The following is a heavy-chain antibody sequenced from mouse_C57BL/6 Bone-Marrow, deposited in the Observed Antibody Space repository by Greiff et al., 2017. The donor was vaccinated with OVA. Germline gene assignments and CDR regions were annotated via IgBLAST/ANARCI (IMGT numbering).Heavy chain of an antibody. CDR1: GFNIKDYY. CDR3: ASDAYDALLYYFDY. CDR2: IDPEDGET. D-gene: IGHD2-2*01. J-gene: IGHJ2*01. Sequence: EVMLVESGAELVKPGASVKLSCTASGFNIKDYYMHWVKQRTEQGLEGIGRIDPEDGETTYAPKFQGKATITADTSSNTAYLQLSSLTSEDNAVYYCASDAYDALLYYFDYWGQGTTLTVSS. V-gene: IGHV14-2*01.